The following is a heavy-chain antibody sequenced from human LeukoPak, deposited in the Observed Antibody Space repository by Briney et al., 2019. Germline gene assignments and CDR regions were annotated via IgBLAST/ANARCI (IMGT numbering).Heavy chain of an antibody. J-gene: IGHJ6*03. CDR3: ARDYGSGRRYYYMDV. CDR2: MYYSGST. V-gene: IGHV4-39*07. CDR1: GGSISRSSYY. D-gene: IGHD3-10*01. Sequence: PSETLSLNCTVSGGSISRSSYYWGWLRQPPGKGLEWIGSMYYSGSTFYNPSLESRVTILVDTSKNQFSLKLSSVTAADTAVYYCARDYGSGRRYYYMDVWGKGTTVTVSS.